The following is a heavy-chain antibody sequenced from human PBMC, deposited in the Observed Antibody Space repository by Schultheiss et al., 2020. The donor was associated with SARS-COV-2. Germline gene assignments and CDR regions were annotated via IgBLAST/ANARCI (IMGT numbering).Heavy chain of an antibody. CDR1: GYTFTSYY. D-gene: IGHD3-10*01. V-gene: IGHV1-69*13. CDR3: ARDKEGFDG. J-gene: IGHJ4*02. Sequence: SVKVSCKASGYTFTSYYMHWVRQAPGQGLEWMGGIIPIFGTANYAQKFQGRVTITADESTSTAYMELSSLRSEDTAVYYCARDKEGFDGWGQGTLVTVSS. CDR2: IIPIFGTA.